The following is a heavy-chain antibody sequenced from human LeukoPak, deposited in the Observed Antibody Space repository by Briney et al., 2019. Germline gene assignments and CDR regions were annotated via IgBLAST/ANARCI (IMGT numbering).Heavy chain of an antibody. D-gene: IGHD3-10*01. CDR3: ARDGVYYYGSGSFQLDY. V-gene: IGHV1-69*13. J-gene: IGHJ4*02. Sequence: SVKASCKASGGTLSNNVVSWVRQAPGQGLEWMGDIIPVFGTANYAQKFQGRVTITADESTSTAYMELSSLRSEDTAVYYCARDGVYYYGSGSFQLDYWGQGTLVTVSS. CDR1: GGTLSNNV. CDR2: IIPVFGTA.